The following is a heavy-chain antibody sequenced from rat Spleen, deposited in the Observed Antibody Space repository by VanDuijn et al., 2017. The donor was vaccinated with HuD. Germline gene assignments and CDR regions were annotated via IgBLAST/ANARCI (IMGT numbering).Heavy chain of an antibody. CDR2: IIYDGTRT. CDR1: RFTFSNYD. D-gene: IGHD1-12*02. Sequence: EVQLVESGGGLVQPGRSMKLSCAASRFTFSNYDMAWVRQAPKRGLEWVATIIYDGTRTYYRDSVKGRFTISRDNAKTTLYLQMDSLRSEDTATYYCARQGISMMVVDYWGQGVMVTVSS. CDR3: ARQGISMMVVDY. V-gene: IGHV5-7*01. J-gene: IGHJ2*01.